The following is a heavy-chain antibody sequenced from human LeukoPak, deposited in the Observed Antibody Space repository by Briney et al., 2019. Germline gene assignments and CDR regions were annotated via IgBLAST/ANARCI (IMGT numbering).Heavy chain of an antibody. J-gene: IGHJ6*03. Sequence: SGTLSLTRAVSGGSMSDHYWSWIRQTPGTTLEWIGYIYATGNTNYSPSLKGRVTISLDTSKNHFSLRLRSVTAADTALYYCARHFRRDYPDSGSSQYFHYIDVWGKGTTVVVSS. V-gene: IGHV4-4*09. D-gene: IGHD3-10*01. CDR1: GGSMSDHY. CDR3: ARHFRRDYPDSGSSQYFHYIDV. CDR2: IYATGNT.